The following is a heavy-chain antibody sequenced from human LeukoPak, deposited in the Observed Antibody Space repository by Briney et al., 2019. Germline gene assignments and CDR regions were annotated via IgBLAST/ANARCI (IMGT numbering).Heavy chain of an antibody. J-gene: IGHJ4*02. CDR2: IYYSGST. CDR3: AAPYSSSWYWGGHYFDY. CDR1: GGSISSSSYY. D-gene: IGHD6-13*01. V-gene: IGHV4-39*07. Sequence: PSETLSLTCTVSGGSISSSSYYWGWIRQPPGKGLEWIGSIYYSGSTYYNPSLKSRVTISVDTSKNQFSLKLSSVTAADTAVYYCAAPYSSSWYWGGHYFDYWGQGTLVTVSS.